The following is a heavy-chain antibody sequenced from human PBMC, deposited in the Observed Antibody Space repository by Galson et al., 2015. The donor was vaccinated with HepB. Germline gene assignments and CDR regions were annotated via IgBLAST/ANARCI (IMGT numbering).Heavy chain of an antibody. Sequence: SETLSLTCTVSGGSISSTSYYWGWIRQPPGKGLEWIGSIYYSESTYYNSGSTYHNPSLKSRVTISVDTSRNQFSLKLSSVTAADTAVYYCARHEWDQLRGAFDIWGQGTMVTVSS. CDR1: GGSISSTSYY. D-gene: IGHD1-26*01. CDR3: ARHEWDQLRGAFDI. J-gene: IGHJ3*02. CDR2: IYYSESTYYNSGST. V-gene: IGHV4-39*01.